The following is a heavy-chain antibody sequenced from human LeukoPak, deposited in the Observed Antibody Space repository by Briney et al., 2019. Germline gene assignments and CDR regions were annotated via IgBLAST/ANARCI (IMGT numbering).Heavy chain of an antibody. V-gene: IGHV3-64*01. CDR2: IASNGDTT. CDR3: ARALRGSIWAIDY. J-gene: IGHJ4*02. D-gene: IGHD6-13*01. Sequence: GGSLRLSCAASGFTFSTYAIHWVRQAPGKGLEYVSGIASNGDTTYYANSVKVRFTISRDNSKNTLYLQMGSLRAEDMAVYYCARALRGSIWAIDYWGQGTLVTVSS. CDR1: GFTFSTYA.